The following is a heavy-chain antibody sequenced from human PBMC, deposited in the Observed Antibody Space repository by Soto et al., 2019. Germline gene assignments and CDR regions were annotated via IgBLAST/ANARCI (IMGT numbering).Heavy chain of an antibody. CDR2: IYHSGST. J-gene: IGHJ5*02. V-gene: IGHV4-30-2*01. CDR3: ARLRAYYQSLDP. D-gene: IGHD2-21*01. Sequence: SETLSLTCAVSGGSISSGGYSWSWIRQPPGKGLEWIGYIYHSGSTYYNPSLKSRVTISVDRSKNQFSLKLSSVTAADTAGYYCARLRAYYQSLDPWGQGTLGTVSS. CDR1: GGSISSGGYS.